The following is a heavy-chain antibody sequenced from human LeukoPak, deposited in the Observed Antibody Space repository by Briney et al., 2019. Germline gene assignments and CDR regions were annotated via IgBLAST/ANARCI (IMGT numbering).Heavy chain of an antibody. V-gene: IGHV4-39*01. J-gene: IGHJ4*02. CDR3: ASQGSAIFDY. CDR2: IYYSGST. CDR1: GGSISSSSYY. Sequence: SETLSLTCTVSGGSISSSSYYWGWIRQPPGKGLEWIGSIYYSGSTYYNPSLKSRATISVDTSKNQFSLKLSSVTAADTAVYYCASQGSAIFDYWGQGTLVTVSS.